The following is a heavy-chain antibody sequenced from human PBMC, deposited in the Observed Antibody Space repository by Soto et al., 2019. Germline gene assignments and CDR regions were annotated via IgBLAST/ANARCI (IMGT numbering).Heavy chain of an antibody. CDR2: ISWNSGNI. Sequence: EVQLVESGGGLVQPGRSLRLSCAASAFTFGDYAMHWVRQAPGRGLEWVSCISWNSGNIVYVDSVEGRFTISRDNAKNSLYLQMISLRPEDTAFYYCLNGYTTSCFAHFHYWGQGALVTVSS. CDR3: LNGYTTSCFAHFHY. V-gene: IGHV3-9*01. D-gene: IGHD2-2*01. CDR1: AFTFGDYA. J-gene: IGHJ4*02.